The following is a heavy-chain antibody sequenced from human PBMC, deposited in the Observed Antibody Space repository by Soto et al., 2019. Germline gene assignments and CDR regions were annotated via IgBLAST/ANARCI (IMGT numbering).Heavy chain of an antibody. J-gene: IGHJ3*02. Sequence: GGSLRLSCAASGFTFSSYEMNWVRQAPGKGLEWVSYISSSGSTIYYADSVKGRFTISRDNAKNSLYLQMNSLRAEDTAAYYCARDRVGDYDFWSGYYVDAFDIWGQGTMVTVS. V-gene: IGHV3-48*03. D-gene: IGHD3-3*01. CDR2: ISSSGSTI. CDR1: GFTFSSYE. CDR3: ARDRVGDYDFWSGYYVDAFDI.